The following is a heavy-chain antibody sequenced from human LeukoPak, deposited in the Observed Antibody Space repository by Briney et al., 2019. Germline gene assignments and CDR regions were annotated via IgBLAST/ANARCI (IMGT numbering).Heavy chain of an antibody. CDR3: ARDLASDYAFDY. CDR1: GYTFTSYY. J-gene: IGHJ4*02. V-gene: IGHV1-46*01. D-gene: IGHD4-17*01. Sequence: ASVKVSCKASGYTFTSYYMHWVRQAPGQGLEWMGIINPSGGSTSYAQKFQGRVTMTRDMSTSTVYMELSSLRSEDTAVYYCARDLASDYAFDYWGQGTLVTVSS. CDR2: INPSGGST.